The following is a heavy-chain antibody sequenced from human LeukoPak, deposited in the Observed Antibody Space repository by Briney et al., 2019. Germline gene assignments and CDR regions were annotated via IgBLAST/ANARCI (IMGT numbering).Heavy chain of an antibody. Sequence: PGGSLRLSCAASGFTFSSYGMSWVRQAPGKGLEWVSAISGSGGSTYYADSVKGRFTISRDNSKNTLYLQMNSLRAEDTAVYYCAKDQKQWLAKVGPLDYWGQGTLVTVSS. CDR1: GFTFSSYG. D-gene: IGHD6-19*01. V-gene: IGHV3-23*01. CDR3: AKDQKQWLAKVGPLDY. J-gene: IGHJ4*02. CDR2: ISGSGGST.